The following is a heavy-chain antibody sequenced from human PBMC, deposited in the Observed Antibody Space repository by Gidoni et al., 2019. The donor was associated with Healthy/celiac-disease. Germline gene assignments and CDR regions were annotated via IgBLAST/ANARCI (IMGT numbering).Heavy chain of an antibody. J-gene: IGHJ5*02. CDR2: MTPNSGNT. CDR3: ARTGSRLEWLSPNWFDP. D-gene: IGHD3-3*01. V-gene: IGHV1-8*01. CDR1: GYHVTSYD. Sequence: QVQLVQSGAEVKKPGASGKVYCKAAGYHVTSYDINWVRPATGQGLEWMGWMTPNSGNTGYARKFQGRVTLTRPTSISTAYIALCRLRSEATAVYYCARTGSRLEWLSPNWFDPWGQGTLVTVSS.